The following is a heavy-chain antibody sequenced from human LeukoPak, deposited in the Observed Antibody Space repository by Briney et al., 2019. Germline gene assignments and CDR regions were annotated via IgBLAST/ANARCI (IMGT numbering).Heavy chain of an antibody. V-gene: IGHV3-23*01. CDR1: GFTFSSYA. J-gene: IGHJ6*02. CDR3: ARGRKYSYGTYYYGLDV. CDR2: ISGSGGST. D-gene: IGHD5-18*01. Sequence: TGGSLRLSCAASGFTFSSYAMSWVRQAPGKGLEWVSGISGSGGSTYYADSVKGRFTISRDNSKNTLYLQMNSLRAEDTAVYYCARGRKYSYGTYYYGLDVWGQGTTVTVCS.